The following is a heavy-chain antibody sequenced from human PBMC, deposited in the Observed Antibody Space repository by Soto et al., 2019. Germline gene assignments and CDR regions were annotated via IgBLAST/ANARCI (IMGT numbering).Heavy chain of an antibody. Sequence: GGSLRLSCAASGFTFSSYSMNWVRQAPGKGLEWVSYISSSSSTIYYADSVKGRFTISRDNAKNSLYLQMNSLRDEDTAVYYCARERNGAARHNWFDPWGQGTLVTVSS. CDR2: ISSSSSTI. CDR3: ARERNGAARHNWFDP. V-gene: IGHV3-48*02. D-gene: IGHD6-6*01. CDR1: GFTFSSYS. J-gene: IGHJ5*02.